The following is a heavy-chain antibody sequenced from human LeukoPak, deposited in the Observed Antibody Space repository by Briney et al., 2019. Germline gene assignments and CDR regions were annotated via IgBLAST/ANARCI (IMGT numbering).Heavy chain of an antibody. V-gene: IGHV4-59*01. D-gene: IGHD6-19*01. J-gene: IGHJ6*03. Sequence: SETLSLTCTVSGGCISSYYWSWIRQPPGKVLEWIGYTYYSGSTNDNPSLKSRVTISVESSKNQFSLKLSSVTAADTAVYYCARVGPGSSGWYYYYYYMDVWGKGTTVTVSS. CDR3: ARVGPGSSGWYYYYYYMDV. CDR1: GGCISSYY. CDR2: TYYSGST.